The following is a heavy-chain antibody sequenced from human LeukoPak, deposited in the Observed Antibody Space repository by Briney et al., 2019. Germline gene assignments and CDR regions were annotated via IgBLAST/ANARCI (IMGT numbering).Heavy chain of an antibody. CDR3: AKDAGGYCDY. J-gene: IGHJ4*02. CDR2: ISYDGSNK. Sequence: PGGSLRLSCAASGFTFSSYGMHWVRQAPGKGLEWVAVISYDGSNKYYADSVKGRFTISRDNSKNTLYLQMNSLRAEDTAVYYCAKDAGGYCDYWGQGTLVTASS. CDR1: GFTFSSYG. V-gene: IGHV3-30*18. D-gene: IGHD3-16*01.